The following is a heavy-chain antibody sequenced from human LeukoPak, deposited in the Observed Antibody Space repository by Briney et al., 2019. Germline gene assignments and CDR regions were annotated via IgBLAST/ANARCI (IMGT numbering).Heavy chain of an antibody. CDR2: ISSSGSTI. Sequence: PGGSLRLSCAASGFTFSSYEMNWVRQAPGKGLEWVSYISSSGSTIYYADSVKGRFTISRDNAKNSLYLQMNSLRAEDTAVYYCARYIAVAGYYYYGMDVWGKGTTVTVSS. V-gene: IGHV3-48*03. D-gene: IGHD6-19*01. J-gene: IGHJ6*04. CDR1: GFTFSSYE. CDR3: ARYIAVAGYYYYGMDV.